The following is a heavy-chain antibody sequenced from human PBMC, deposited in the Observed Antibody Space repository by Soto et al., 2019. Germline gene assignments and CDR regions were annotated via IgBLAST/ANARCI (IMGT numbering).Heavy chain of an antibody. CDR3: ASDLAGIAAH. V-gene: IGHV1-69*06. Sequence: QVQLVQSGAEVKKPGSSVKVSCKASGGTFSSYAISWVRQAPGQGLEWMGGIIPTFGTANYAQKFQGRVTITADKSTSTAYRELSSLRSEDKGVYYCASDLAGIAAHWGQGTLVTVSS. J-gene: IGHJ4*02. D-gene: IGHD6-13*01. CDR1: GGTFSSYA. CDR2: IIPTFGTA.